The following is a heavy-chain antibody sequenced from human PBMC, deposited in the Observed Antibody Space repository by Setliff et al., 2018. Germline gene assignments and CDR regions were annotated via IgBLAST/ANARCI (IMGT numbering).Heavy chain of an antibody. CDR2: IYTSGST. Sequence: TLALTCTVSGGSISSHYWSWIRQPAGKGLEWIGRIYTSGSTNYNPSLKSRVTISVDKSKNQFSLKLSSVTAADTAVYYCAREGLTIIGVVIRRNYFDYWGQGTLVTVSS. V-gene: IGHV4-4*07. D-gene: IGHD3-3*01. CDR1: GGSISSHY. J-gene: IGHJ4*02. CDR3: AREGLTIIGVVIRRNYFDY.